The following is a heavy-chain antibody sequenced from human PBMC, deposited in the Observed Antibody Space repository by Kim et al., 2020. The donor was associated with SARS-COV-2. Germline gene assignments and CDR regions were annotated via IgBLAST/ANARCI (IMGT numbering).Heavy chain of an antibody. Sequence: AHSVKGRFTISRDNAKNSLYLQMNSLRAEDTAVYYCARDSHRAAAGISAYWGQGTLVTVSS. J-gene: IGHJ4*02. D-gene: IGHD6-13*01. V-gene: IGHV3-11*06. CDR3: ARDSHRAAAGISAY.